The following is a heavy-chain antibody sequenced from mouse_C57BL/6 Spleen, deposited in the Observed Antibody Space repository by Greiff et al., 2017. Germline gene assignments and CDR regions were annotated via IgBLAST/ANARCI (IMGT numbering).Heavy chain of an antibody. CDR1: GFTFSSYA. V-gene: IGHV5-4*01. CDR2: ISDGGSYT. J-gene: IGHJ4*01. Sequence: DVHLVESGGGLVKPGGSLKLSCAASGFTFSSYAMSWVRQTPEKRLEWVATISDGGSYTYYPDNVKGRFTISRDNAKNNLYLQMSHLKSEDTAMYYCARELGYIYAMDYWGQGTSVTVSS. CDR3: ARELGYIYAMDY. D-gene: IGHD2-2*01.